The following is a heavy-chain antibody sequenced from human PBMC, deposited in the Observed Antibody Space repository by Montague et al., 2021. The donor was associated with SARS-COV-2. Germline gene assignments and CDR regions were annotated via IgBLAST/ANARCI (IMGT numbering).Heavy chain of an antibody. CDR2: IYYSGST. Sequence: SETLSLTCTVSGGSISSSSYYWGWIRQPPGKGLEWIGSIYYSGSTYYNPSLKSRVTISVDTSKNQFSLKLSSVTAADTAVYYCAGFRGYRWLQSSNFDYWGQGTLVTVSS. CDR1: GGSISSSSYY. V-gene: IGHV4-39*01. D-gene: IGHD5-24*01. J-gene: IGHJ4*02. CDR3: AGFRGYRWLQSSNFDY.